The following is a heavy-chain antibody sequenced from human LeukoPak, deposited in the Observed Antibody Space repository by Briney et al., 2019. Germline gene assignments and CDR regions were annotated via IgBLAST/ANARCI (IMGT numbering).Heavy chain of an antibody. CDR1: GGSFSGYY. V-gene: IGHV4-34*01. J-gene: IGHJ3*02. Sequence: SETLSLTCAVYGGSFSGYYWSWIRQPPGKGLEWIGEIKHSGSTNYNPSLKSRVTISVDTSKNQFSLKLSSVTAADTAVYYCARKTCSGGSCYPRGDAFDIWGQGTMVAVSS. CDR3: ARKTCSGGSCYPRGDAFDI. CDR2: IKHSGST. D-gene: IGHD2-15*01.